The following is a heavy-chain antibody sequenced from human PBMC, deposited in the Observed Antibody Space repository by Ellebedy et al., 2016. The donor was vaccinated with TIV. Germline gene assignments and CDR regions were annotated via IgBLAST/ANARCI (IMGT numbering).Heavy chain of an antibody. D-gene: IGHD3-16*01. V-gene: IGHV5-10-1*01. Sequence: PGGSLRLSCKGSGYSFTSYWIGWARQMPGKGLEWMGRLDPTDSYTNYSPSFQGHVTISADKSISTAYLQWSSLKASDTAMYYCAHLGDPNDAFDIWGPGTMVTVSS. J-gene: IGHJ3*02. CDR1: GYSFTSYW. CDR3: AHLGDPNDAFDI. CDR2: LDPTDSYT.